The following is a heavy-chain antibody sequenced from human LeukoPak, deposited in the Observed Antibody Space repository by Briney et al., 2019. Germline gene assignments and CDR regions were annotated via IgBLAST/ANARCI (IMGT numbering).Heavy chain of an antibody. Sequence: PGGSLRLSCAASGFTFSDYYMSWIRQAPGKGLEWVSYISSSGSTIYYADSVKGRFTISRDNAKNSLYLQTNSLRAEDTAVYYCARDMSYYGSGSYYFYWGQGTLVTVSS. D-gene: IGHD3-10*01. CDR3: ARDMSYYGSGSYYFY. CDR2: ISSSGSTI. J-gene: IGHJ4*02. V-gene: IGHV3-11*01. CDR1: GFTFSDYY.